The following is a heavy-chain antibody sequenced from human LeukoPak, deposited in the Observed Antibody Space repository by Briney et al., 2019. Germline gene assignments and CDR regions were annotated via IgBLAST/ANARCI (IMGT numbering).Heavy chain of an antibody. Sequence: PSEALSLTCTVSGGSISGYYHNWVRQSPGGGLEWIGLVHYSGNTNYNPSLKSRVSISTHTSKNQFSLELTSVTAADTAVYYCVIGRGWQPDYWGQGIPVTVSS. V-gene: IGHV4-59*03. J-gene: IGHJ4*02. D-gene: IGHD3-10*01. CDR3: VIGRGWQPDY. CDR1: GGSISGYY. CDR2: VHYSGNT.